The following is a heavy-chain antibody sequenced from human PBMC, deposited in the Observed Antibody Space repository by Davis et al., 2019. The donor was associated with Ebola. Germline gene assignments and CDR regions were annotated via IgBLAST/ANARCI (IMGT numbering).Heavy chain of an antibody. CDR3: ARDGRYSSGWYSPNFDY. CDR2: INSDGSST. V-gene: IGHV3-74*01. J-gene: IGHJ4*02. CDR1: GFTFSSYW. Sequence: HTGGSLRLSCAASGFTFSSYWMHWVRQAPGKGLVWVSRINSDGSSTSYADSVKGRFTISRDNAKNTLYLQMNSLRAEDTAVYYCARDGRYSSGWYSPNFDYWGQGTLVTVSS. D-gene: IGHD6-19*01.